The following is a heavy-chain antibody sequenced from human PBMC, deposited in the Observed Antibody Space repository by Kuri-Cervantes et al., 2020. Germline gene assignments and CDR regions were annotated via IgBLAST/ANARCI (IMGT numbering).Heavy chain of an antibody. D-gene: IGHD2-15*01. CDR1: GYTFTGYY. V-gene: IGHV1-18*04. CDR3: ARNHGVVVTFTPHDAFDI. J-gene: IGHJ3*02. CDR2: ISGYNGNT. Sequence: ASVKVSCKASGYTFTGYYMHWVRQAPGQGLEWMGWISGYNGNTNYAQKFQGRVTVTTDTSTSTVYMELRSLRSDDTAVYYCARNHGVVVTFTPHDAFDIWGQGTMVTVSS.